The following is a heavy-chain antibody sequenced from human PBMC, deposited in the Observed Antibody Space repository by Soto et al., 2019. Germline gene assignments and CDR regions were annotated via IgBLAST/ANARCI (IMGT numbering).Heavy chain of an antibody. CDR3: ARVCGISSSWYRDYYYYYGMDV. CDR2: IIPIFGTA. J-gene: IGHJ6*02. D-gene: IGHD6-13*01. V-gene: IGHV1-69*13. CDR1: GGTFSSYA. Sequence: SVKVSCKASGGTFSSYAISWVLQAPGQGLEWMGGIIPIFGTANYAQKFQGRVTITADESTSTAYMELSSLRSEDTAVYYCARVCGISSSWYRDYYYYYGMDVWGQGTTVTVSS.